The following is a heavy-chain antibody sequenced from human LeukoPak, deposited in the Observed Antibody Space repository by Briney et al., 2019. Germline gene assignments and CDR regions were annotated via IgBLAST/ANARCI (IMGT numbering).Heavy chain of an antibody. CDR3: AKVDYLGESVAGYYFDY. CDR2: ISYDGSNK. J-gene: IGHJ4*02. V-gene: IGHV3-30*18. Sequence: GGSLRLSCAASGFTFSSYGMHWVRQAPGKGLEWVAVISYDGSNKYYADSVKGRFTISRDNSKNTLYLQMNSLRAEDTAVYYCAKVDYLGESVAGYYFDYWGQGTLVTVSS. D-gene: IGHD6-13*01. CDR1: GFTFSSYG.